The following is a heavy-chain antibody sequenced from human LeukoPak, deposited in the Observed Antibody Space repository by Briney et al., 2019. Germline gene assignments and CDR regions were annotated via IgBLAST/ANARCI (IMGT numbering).Heavy chain of an antibody. CDR1: GFMFADHG. V-gene: IGHV3-20*04. CDR3: ARGEWDLRD. D-gene: IGHD1-26*01. J-gene: IGHJ4*02. CDR2: INWNGGST. Sequence: GGSLRLSCADSGFMFADHGMTWVRQVPGKGLEWVSGINWNGGSTGYVDSVKGRFTISRDNAKNVLFLQMNNLRPEDTAFYYCARGEWDLRDWGQGTLVIVSS.